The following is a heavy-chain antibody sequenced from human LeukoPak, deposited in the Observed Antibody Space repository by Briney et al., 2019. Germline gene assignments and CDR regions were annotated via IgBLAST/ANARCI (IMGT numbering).Heavy chain of an antibody. V-gene: IGHV1-18*01. CDR3: ARTYSGYTPFDI. CDR2: ISAYNGDT. CDR1: GYSFTNFG. Sequence: ASVKVSCKASGYSFTNFGVGWVRQAPGQGRGWMGWISAYNGDTNYAQKLQGRVTMTTDTSTSTAYMDLRSLRSDDTAVYYCARTYSGYTPFDIWGQGTMVTVSS. J-gene: IGHJ3*02. D-gene: IGHD3-22*01.